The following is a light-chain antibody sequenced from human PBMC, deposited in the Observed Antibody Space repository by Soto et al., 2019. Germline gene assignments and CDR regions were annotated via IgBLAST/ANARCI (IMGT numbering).Light chain of an antibody. CDR2: ANS. J-gene: IGLJ1*01. Sequence: QSVLTQPPSVSGAPGQRVTISCTGSSSNIGAGYDVHWYQQLPGTAPKLLIYANSNRPSGVPGRFSGSKSGTSASLAITGLQAEDEADYYCSSYTSSSTYVFGTGTKVTVL. CDR1: SSNIGAGYD. CDR3: SSYTSSSTYV. V-gene: IGLV1-40*01.